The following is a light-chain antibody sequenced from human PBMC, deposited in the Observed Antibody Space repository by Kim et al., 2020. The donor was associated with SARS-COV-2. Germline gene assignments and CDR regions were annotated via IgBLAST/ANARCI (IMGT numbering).Light chain of an antibody. CDR1: QSIVNA. V-gene: IGKV3-11*01. J-gene: IGKJ4*01. Sequence: PWERSTLSCRASQSIVNAVAWYQYKLGQAPGLLVYDASNRASGIPDRFSGSGSGTVFTLTISSLETEDFAIYYCQQRNHLTPAVTFGGGSKLEI. CDR2: DAS. CDR3: QQRNHLTPAVT.